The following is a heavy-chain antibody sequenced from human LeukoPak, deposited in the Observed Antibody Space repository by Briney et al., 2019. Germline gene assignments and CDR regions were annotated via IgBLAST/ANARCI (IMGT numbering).Heavy chain of an antibody. V-gene: IGHV4-39*01. CDR2: IYYSGYT. Sequence: SEPLSLTCIVSGGSISNSTYYCGWIRQPPGKGLEWIVSIYYSGYTYYHPSPNSRVTISVDTSKNQFSLKLSSVTAADTAVYYCARHSPGYYYYDMDVWGQGTTVTVSS. CDR1: GGSISNSTYY. CDR3: ARHSPGYYYYDMDV. J-gene: IGHJ6*02.